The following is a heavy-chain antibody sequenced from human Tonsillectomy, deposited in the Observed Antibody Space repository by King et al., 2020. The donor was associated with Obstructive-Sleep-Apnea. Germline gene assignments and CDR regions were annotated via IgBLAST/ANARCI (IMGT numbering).Heavy chain of an antibody. CDR1: GGSFRGYY. V-gene: IGHV4-34*01. Sequence: HVQLQQWGAGLLKPSETLSLTCAVYGGSFRGYYWSWIRQPPGKGLEGIGEINHSGSTNYNPALKSRVTTTVDTSKNQFSLKLCSVTAADTAVYYCARGDVGATTGYYYYDMDVWGQGTTVTVSS. CDR3: ARGDVGATTGYYYYDMDV. CDR2: INHSGST. D-gene: IGHD1-26*01. J-gene: IGHJ6*02.